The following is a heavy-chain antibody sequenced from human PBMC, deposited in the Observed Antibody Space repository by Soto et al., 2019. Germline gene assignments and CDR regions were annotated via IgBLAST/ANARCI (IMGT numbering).Heavy chain of an antibody. CDR2: ISVYNGNI. J-gene: IGHJ3*02. V-gene: IGHV1-18*04. CDR3: ARDYDILTGYYNYAFDI. D-gene: IGHD3-9*01. Sequence: ASVKVSCKASGYTFTTYGISWLRQAPGRGLEWMGWISVYNGNINYVQKLQDRVTMTTDTSTSTAYMELRSLRSDDTAVYYCARDYDILTGYYNYAFDIWGQGTMVTVSS. CDR1: GYTFTTYG.